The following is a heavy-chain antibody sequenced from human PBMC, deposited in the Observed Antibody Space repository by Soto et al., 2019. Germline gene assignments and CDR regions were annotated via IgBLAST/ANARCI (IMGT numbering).Heavy chain of an antibody. Sequence: ASVKVSCKASGFTFSNSAVQWVRQARGQRLEWLGWIVVGSGNTNYAQKFQDRVTISRDMSTSTAYMDLGSLRSEDTAAYYCAADPYHCSGADCYSIDLPGVSYNGMDVWGQGTSVTVSS. CDR1: GFTFSNSA. CDR3: AADPYHCSGADCYSIDLPGVSYNGMDV. J-gene: IGHJ6*02. CDR2: IVVGSGNT. D-gene: IGHD2-15*01. V-gene: IGHV1-58*01.